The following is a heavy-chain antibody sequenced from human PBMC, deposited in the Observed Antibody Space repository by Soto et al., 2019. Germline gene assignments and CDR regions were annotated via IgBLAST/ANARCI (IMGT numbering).Heavy chain of an antibody. CDR2: IYYSAST. J-gene: IGHJ3*02. Sequence: PSETLSLTCTVSGGSISSSSYYWGWIRQPPGKGREWIGSIYYSASTYYNPSLKSRVTISVDTSKNQFSLKLSSVTAADTAVYYCARHEPRIVAAGTRGRGAFDIWGQGTMVTVSS. CDR3: ARHEPRIVAAGTRGRGAFDI. V-gene: IGHV4-39*01. D-gene: IGHD6-13*01. CDR1: GGSISSSSYY.